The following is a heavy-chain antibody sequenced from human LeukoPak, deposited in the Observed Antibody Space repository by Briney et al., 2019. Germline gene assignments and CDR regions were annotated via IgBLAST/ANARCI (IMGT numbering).Heavy chain of an antibody. CDR1: GYTLTELS. V-gene: IGHV1-24*01. D-gene: IGHD3-9*01. J-gene: IGHJ6*03. Sequence: VSVKVSCKVSGYTLTELSMHWVRQAPGKGLEWMGGFDPEDGETIYAQKFQGRVTMTEDTSTDTAYMELSSLRSEDTAVYYCATGPQRYFDWLLGYYYMDVWGKGTTVTVSS. CDR2: FDPEDGET. CDR3: ATGPQRYFDWLLGYYYMDV.